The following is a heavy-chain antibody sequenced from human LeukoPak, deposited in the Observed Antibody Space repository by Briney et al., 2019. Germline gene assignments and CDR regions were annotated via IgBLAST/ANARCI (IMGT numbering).Heavy chain of an antibody. V-gene: IGHV3-53*01. Sequence: GSLRLSCAASGFSVSTNYMTWVRQAPGKGREWVSVIFNGPSTYYADSVKGRFTISRDNSKNTVYLQMNNLRVEDTAVYYCARALGSGPRFDPWGQGTLVTVSS. CDR1: GFSVSTNY. CDR3: ARALGSGPRFDP. J-gene: IGHJ5*02. CDR2: IFNGPST. D-gene: IGHD3-3*01.